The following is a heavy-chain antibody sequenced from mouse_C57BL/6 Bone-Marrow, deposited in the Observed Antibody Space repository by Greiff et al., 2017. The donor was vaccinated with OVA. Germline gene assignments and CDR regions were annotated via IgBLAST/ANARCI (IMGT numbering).Heavy chain of an antibody. CDR3: TRGYYFDY. CDR2: IDPTNDYT. V-gene: IGHV1-4*01. J-gene: IGHJ2*01. Sequence: VQLQQSGAELARPGASVKMSCKASGYTFTSYTIHWVKQRPGQGLEWIGYIDPTNDYTNYNQKFKGKATLTADKSSSTAYMQLSSRTSEDSAVYYCTRGYYFDYWGQGTTLTVSS. CDR1: GYTFTSYT.